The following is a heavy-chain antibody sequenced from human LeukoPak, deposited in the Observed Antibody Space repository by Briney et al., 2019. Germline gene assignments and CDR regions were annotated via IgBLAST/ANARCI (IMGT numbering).Heavy chain of an antibody. CDR2: ISNDGSKI. D-gene: IGHD3-16*01. Sequence: GTSLRLSCAASGFTFSTYTMHWVRQAPGKGLEWVTLISNDGSKIQYADSVKGRFTISRDNSKNTLYLQMNSLRAEDTAVYYCAKGNVWGTLRGGYFDYWGQGTLVTVSS. J-gene: IGHJ4*02. CDR1: GFTFSTYT. CDR3: AKGNVWGTLRGGYFDY. V-gene: IGHV3-30-3*01.